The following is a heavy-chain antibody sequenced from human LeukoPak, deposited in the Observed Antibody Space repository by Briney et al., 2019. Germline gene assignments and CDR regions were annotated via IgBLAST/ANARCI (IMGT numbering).Heavy chain of an antibody. V-gene: IGHV4-59*12. CDR1: GGSISSYY. CDR3: ARGYQDGYNDYFDY. J-gene: IGHJ4*02. D-gene: IGHD5-24*01. CDR2: IYYSGST. Sequence: PSETLSLTCTVSGGSISSYYWSWIRQPPGKGLEWIGYIYYSGSTYYNPSLKSRVTISLDTSKNQFSLKLSSVTAADTAVYYCARGYQDGYNDYFDYWGQGTLVTVSS.